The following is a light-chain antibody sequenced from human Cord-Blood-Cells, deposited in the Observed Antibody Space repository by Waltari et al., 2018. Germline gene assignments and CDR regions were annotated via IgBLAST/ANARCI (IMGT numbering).Light chain of an antibody. V-gene: IGKV3-20*01. CDR2: GAS. Sequence: EIVLTQSPGTLSLSPGERATLSCRASQSVSSSYLAWYQQKPGQAPRLLIYGASSRATGIPDRFSSSGSGTDFTRTISRLEPEDFAVYYCQQYGSSPTFGQGTKLEIK. CDR3: QQYGSSPT. CDR1: QSVSSSY. J-gene: IGKJ2*01.